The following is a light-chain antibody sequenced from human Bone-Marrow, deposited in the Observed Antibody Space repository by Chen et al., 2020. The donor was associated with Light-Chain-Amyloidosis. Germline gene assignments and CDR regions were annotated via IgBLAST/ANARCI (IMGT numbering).Light chain of an antibody. CDR2: WAS. J-gene: IGKJ1*01. V-gene: IGKV4-1*01. Sequence: DFVITQSPDLLPVSRGERATINCRSSQSILYSSKNKTYLAWYQQKPGQPPKMLIYWASTRESGVPDRFSGGGSETDFTLTISSLQAEDVAVYYCHQYFSTPPTFGQGTKVEVK. CDR3: HQYFSTPPT. CDR1: QSILYSSKNKTY.